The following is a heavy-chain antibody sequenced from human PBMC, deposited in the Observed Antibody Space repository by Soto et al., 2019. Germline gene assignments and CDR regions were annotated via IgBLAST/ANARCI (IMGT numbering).Heavy chain of an antibody. J-gene: IGHJ4*02. D-gene: IGHD3-3*01. V-gene: IGHV3-23*01. Sequence: PGGSLRLSCAASGFTFSSYAISWVRQAPGKGLEWVSAISGSGGSTYYADSVKGRFTISRDNSKNTLYLQMNSLRAEDTAVYYCAKDPIWSGYYSPFDYWGQGTLVTVSS. CDR1: GFTFSSYA. CDR3: AKDPIWSGYYSPFDY. CDR2: ISGSGGST.